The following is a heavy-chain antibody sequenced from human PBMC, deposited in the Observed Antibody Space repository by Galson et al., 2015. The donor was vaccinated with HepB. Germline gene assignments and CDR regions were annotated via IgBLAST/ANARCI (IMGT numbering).Heavy chain of an antibody. V-gene: IGHV4-4*02. Sequence: ETLSLTCAVSGGSISGTNWWSWVRQPPGKGLEWIGEIYHSGSTNYNPSLKSRITISVDKSKNQFSLQLTSVTAADTAVYYCVANGYHTLEHWGQGTPVTVSS. CDR3: VANGYHTLEH. D-gene: IGHD1-1*01. CDR2: IYHSGST. J-gene: IGHJ4*02. CDR1: GGSISGTNW.